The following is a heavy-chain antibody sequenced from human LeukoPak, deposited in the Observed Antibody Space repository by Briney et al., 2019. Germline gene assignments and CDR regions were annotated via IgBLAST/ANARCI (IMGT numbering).Heavy chain of an antibody. J-gene: IGHJ3*02. CDR3: AVSPYCSSTSCYTTDAFDI. CDR1: GYTFTGYY. CDR2: INPNSGGT. V-gene: IGHV1-2*02. Sequence: ASVKVPCKASGYTFTGYYMHWVRQAPGQGLEWMGWINPNSGGTNYAQKFQGRVTMTRDTSISTAYMELSRLRSDDTAVYYCAVSPYCSSTSCYTTDAFDIWGQGTMVTVSS. D-gene: IGHD2-2*02.